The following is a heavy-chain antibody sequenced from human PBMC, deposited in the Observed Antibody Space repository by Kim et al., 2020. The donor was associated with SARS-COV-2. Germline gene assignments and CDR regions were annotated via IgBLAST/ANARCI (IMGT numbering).Heavy chain of an antibody. Sequence: SETLSLTCAVYGGSFSGYYWSWIRQPPGKGLEWIGEINHSGSTNYNPSLKSRVTISVDTSKNQFSLKLSSVTAADTAVYYCARGRRRGYGGSRYYFDYWGQGTLVTVSS. CDR2: INHSGST. V-gene: IGHV4-34*01. CDR1: GGSFSGYY. D-gene: IGHD2-15*01. CDR3: ARGRRRGYGGSRYYFDY. J-gene: IGHJ4*02.